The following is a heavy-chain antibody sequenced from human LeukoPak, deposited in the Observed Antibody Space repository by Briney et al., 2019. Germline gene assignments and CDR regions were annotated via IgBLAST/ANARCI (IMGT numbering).Heavy chain of an antibody. CDR1: GFTFSSYE. Sequence: GGSLRLSCAASGFTFSSYEMHWVRQATGKGLEWVSAIGTAGDTYYPGSVKGRFTISRENAKNSLYLQMNSLRAGDTAVYYCARGGALGIVDYWGQGTLVTVSS. CDR2: IGTAGDT. V-gene: IGHV3-13*01. J-gene: IGHJ4*02. CDR3: ARGGALGIVDY. D-gene: IGHD7-27*01.